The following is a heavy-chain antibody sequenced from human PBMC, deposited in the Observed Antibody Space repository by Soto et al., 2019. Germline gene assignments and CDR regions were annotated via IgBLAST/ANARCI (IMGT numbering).Heavy chain of an antibody. Sequence: QVQLQESGPGLVKPSETLSLTCTVSRGSITTYYWSWFRQPPGTGLEWIGYIYYTGVTNYNPSLKSRVTISVDTSKSQISLKLSSVTAADTAVYYCAGPSRGPAYCGQGALVTVSS. V-gene: IGHV4-59*01. J-gene: IGHJ4*02. CDR2: IYYTGVT. CDR1: RGSITTYY. CDR3: AGPSRGPAY. D-gene: IGHD3-16*01.